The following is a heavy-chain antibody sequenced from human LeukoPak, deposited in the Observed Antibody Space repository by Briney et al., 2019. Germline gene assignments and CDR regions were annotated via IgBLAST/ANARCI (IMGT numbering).Heavy chain of an antibody. Sequence: GGSLSLSCAASGFTFDDYDMHWVRQAPGKGVEWVSGISWNSGSIGYADSVKGRFTISRDNAKSSLHLQMNSLRAEDTALYYCAMELGITPWSWGQGTLVTVSS. J-gene: IGHJ4*02. CDR3: AMELGITPWS. CDR1: GFTFDDYD. D-gene: IGHD3-10*01. CDR2: ISWNSGSI. V-gene: IGHV3-9*01.